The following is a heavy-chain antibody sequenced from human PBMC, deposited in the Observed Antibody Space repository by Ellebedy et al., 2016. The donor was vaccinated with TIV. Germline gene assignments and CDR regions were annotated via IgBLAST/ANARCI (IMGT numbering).Heavy chain of an antibody. CDR2: ISAYNGNT. V-gene: IGHV1-18*01. J-gene: IGHJ6*02. CDR3: ARDSATVTTPYYYYGMDV. CDR1: GYTFTSYG. Sequence: ASVKVSCXASGYTFTSYGISWVRQAPGQGLEWMGWISAYNGNTNYAQKLQGRVTMTTDTSTSTAYMELRSLRSDDTAVYYCARDSATVTTPYYYYGMDVWGQGTTVTVSS. D-gene: IGHD4-17*01.